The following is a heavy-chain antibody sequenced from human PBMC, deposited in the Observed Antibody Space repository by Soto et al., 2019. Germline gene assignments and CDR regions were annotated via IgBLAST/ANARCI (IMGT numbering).Heavy chain of an antibody. J-gene: IGHJ4*02. V-gene: IGHV1-46*04. D-gene: IGHD3-9*01. Sequence: QVQLVQSGAEVKKPGASVKLSCKASGYTFTSYYIHWVRQAPGQGLEWIGIINPNGGSTNYAYTLKGRLTVTRDTSTATVYMELGALTSEDTAAYYCARGLGLGDYWGQGTLVTVSS. CDR1: GYTFTSYY. CDR3: ARGLGLGDY. CDR2: INPNGGST.